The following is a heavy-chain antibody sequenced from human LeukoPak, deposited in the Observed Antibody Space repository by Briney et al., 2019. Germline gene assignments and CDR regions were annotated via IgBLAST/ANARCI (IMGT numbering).Heavy chain of an antibody. CDR1: GFTFSSYW. V-gene: IGHV3-74*01. Sequence: GGSLRLSCAASGFTFSSYWMHWVRQAPGKGLVWVSRINSDGSSTSYADSVKGRFTISRDNAKNTLYLQMNSLRAEDTAVYYCTRGRGSGTYYYFDYWGQGTLGTGS. CDR3: TRGRGSGTYYYFDY. J-gene: IGHJ4*02. D-gene: IGHD3-10*01. CDR2: INSDGSST.